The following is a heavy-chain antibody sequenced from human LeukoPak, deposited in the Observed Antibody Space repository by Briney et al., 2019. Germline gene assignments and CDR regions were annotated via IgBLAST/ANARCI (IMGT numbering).Heavy chain of an antibody. CDR1: GFTFSSYA. V-gene: IGHV3-23*01. D-gene: IGHD3-22*01. CDR2: ISDSGAST. J-gene: IGHJ3*02. CDR3: ARDVYYYDSSGYFAFDI. Sequence: GGSLRLSCAASGFTFSSYAMNWVRQTPGKGLEWVSSISDSGASTYYADSVKGRFTISRDNSKNTLYLQMNSLRVEDTAVYYCARDVYYYDSSGYFAFDIWGQGTMVTVSS.